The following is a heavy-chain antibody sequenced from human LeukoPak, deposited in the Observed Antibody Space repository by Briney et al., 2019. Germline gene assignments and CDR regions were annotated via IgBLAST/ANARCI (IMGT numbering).Heavy chain of an antibody. J-gene: IGHJ5*02. Sequence: PGESLKISCKGSGYSFTSYWIGWVRQLPGKGLEWMGIIYPGDSDTRYSPSFQGQVTISADKSISTAYLQWSSLKASDTAMYYCARLTGAVAANNWFDPWGQGTLVTVSS. D-gene: IGHD6-19*01. V-gene: IGHV5-51*01. CDR1: GYSFTSYW. CDR3: ARLTGAVAANNWFDP. CDR2: IYPGDSDT.